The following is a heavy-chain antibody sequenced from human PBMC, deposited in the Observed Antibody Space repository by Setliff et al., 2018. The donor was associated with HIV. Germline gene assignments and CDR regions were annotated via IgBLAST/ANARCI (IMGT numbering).Heavy chain of an antibody. Sequence: EASVKVSCKASRSTFNSHTINWVRQAPGQGLDWMGRIIPILGVANYAQRFQGKVTITADKSTSTAYMELTSLRFDDTAMYYCVRGVQSPPHYSYYYMDVWG. V-gene: IGHV1-69*02. D-gene: IGHD3-3*01. CDR1: RSTFNSHT. CDR3: VRGVQSPPHYSYYYMDV. CDR2: IIPILGVA. J-gene: IGHJ6*03.